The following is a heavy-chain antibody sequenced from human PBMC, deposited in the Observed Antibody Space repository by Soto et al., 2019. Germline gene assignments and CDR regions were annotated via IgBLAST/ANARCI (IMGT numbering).Heavy chain of an antibody. Sequence: GGSLRLSCASSGFTFSSYSINWVRQAPGEGLEWVSSISTSGSYIYYSDSLKGRFTISRDNAKNSLYLQMNSLRPEDTAVYYCARHARYCSGGSCYDLWGQGTLVTVS. D-gene: IGHD2-15*01. CDR1: GFTFSSYS. V-gene: IGHV3-21*01. CDR3: ARHARYCSGGSCYDL. J-gene: IGHJ3*01. CDR2: ISTSGSYI.